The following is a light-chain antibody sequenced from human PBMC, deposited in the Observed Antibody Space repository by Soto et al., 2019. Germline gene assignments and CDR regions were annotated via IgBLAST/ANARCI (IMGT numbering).Light chain of an antibody. CDR2: GAS. CDR3: QQYDRSPWT. Sequence: EIVLTQSPGTLSLSPGERATLSCRASQSVSSSFLAWYQQKAGQAPRLLIYGASSRATGIPDRFSGSGSGTAFTLTISRLEPEDFAVYYCQQYDRSPWTFGQGTKVEIK. J-gene: IGKJ1*01. CDR1: QSVSSSF. V-gene: IGKV3-20*01.